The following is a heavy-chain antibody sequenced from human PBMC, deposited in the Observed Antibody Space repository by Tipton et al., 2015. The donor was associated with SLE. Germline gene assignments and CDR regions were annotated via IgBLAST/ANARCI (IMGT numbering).Heavy chain of an antibody. V-gene: IGHV3-66*01. CDR2: IYSGGST. Sequence: SLRLSCAASGFTVSSNYMSWVRQAPGKGLEWVSVIYSGGSTYYADSVKGRFTISRDNSKNTLYLQMNSLRAEDTAVYYCARDYRGYYFDYWGQGPLVTVSS. D-gene: IGHD1-26*01. J-gene: IGHJ4*02. CDR3: ARDYRGYYFDY. CDR1: GFTVSSNY.